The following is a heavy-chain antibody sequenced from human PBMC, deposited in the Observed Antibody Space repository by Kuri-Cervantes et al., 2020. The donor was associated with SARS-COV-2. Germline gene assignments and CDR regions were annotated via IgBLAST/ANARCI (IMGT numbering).Heavy chain of an antibody. D-gene: IGHD3-3*01. CDR1: GGSFSGYY. J-gene: IGHJ6*02. V-gene: IGHV4-34*01. CDR2: INHSGST. CDR3: ARGRLVRTIFGVVPYGMDV. Sequence: GSLRLSCAVYGGSFSGYYWSWIRQPPGKGLEWIGEINHSGSTNYNPSLKSRVTISVDTSKNQFSLKLSSVTAADTAVYYCARGRLVRTIFGVVPYGMDVWGQGTTVPSP.